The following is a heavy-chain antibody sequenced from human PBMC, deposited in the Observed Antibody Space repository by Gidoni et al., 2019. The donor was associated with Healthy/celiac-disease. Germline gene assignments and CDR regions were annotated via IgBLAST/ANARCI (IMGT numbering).Heavy chain of an antibody. Sequence: QLQLQESGPGLVKPSETLSLTCTVSGGSISRSSYYWGWIRQPPGKGLEWIGSIYYSGSTYYNPSLKSRVTISVDTSKNQFSLKLSSVTAADTAVYYCARDRSSSSRLDYYGMDVWGQGTTVTVSS. CDR2: IYYSGST. V-gene: IGHV4-39*07. D-gene: IGHD6-13*01. CDR3: ARDRSSSSRLDYYGMDV. J-gene: IGHJ6*02. CDR1: GGSISRSSYY.